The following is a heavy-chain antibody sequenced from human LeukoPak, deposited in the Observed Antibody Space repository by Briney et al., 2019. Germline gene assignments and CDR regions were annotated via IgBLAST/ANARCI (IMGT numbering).Heavy chain of an antibody. CDR3: ARGYCSSTSCYWDNWFDP. CDR2: IYHSGST. Sequence: SETLSLTCTVSGYSISSGYYWGWIRQPPGKGLEWIGSIYHSGSTYYNPSLKSRVTISVDTSKNQFSLKLSSVTAADTAVYYCARGYCSSTSCYWDNWFDPWGQGTLVTVSS. V-gene: IGHV4-38-2*02. D-gene: IGHD2-2*01. J-gene: IGHJ5*02. CDR1: GYSISSGYY.